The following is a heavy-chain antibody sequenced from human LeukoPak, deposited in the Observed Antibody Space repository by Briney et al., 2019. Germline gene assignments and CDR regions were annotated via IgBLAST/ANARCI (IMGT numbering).Heavy chain of an antibody. D-gene: IGHD2-15*01. CDR1: GFTFSSYG. J-gene: IGHJ4*02. V-gene: IGHV3-30*02. Sequence: PGGSLRLSCAASGFTFSSYGMHWVRQAPGKGLEWVAFIRYDGSNKYYADFVKGRFTISRDNSKNTLYLQMNSLRTEDTAVYYCAKDGEKFLYCSGASCYYFFDYWGQGTLVTVSS. CDR3: AKDGEKFLYCSGASCYYFFDY. CDR2: IRYDGSNK.